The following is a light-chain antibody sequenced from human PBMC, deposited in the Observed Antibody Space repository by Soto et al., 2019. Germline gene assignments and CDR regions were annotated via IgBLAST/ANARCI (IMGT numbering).Light chain of an antibody. CDR2: GAS. CDR1: QSINSDC. CDR3: QQYGTSPRT. J-gene: IGKJ1*01. V-gene: IGKV3-20*01. Sequence: EIVLTQSPGTLSLSPGERATLSCRASQSINSDCLDWYQLKPGQAPRLLIYGASIRATAIPYRFSGSVSGTDFTLTISRLDPEDFAVYFCQQYGTSPRTFGQGTKVEIK.